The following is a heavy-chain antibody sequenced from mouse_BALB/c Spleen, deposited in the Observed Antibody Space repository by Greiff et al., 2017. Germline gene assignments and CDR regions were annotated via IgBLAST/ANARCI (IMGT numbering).Heavy chain of an antibody. CDR2: IRSKSNNYAT. J-gene: IGHJ2*01. V-gene: IGHV10S3*01. D-gene: IGHD1-1*01. CDR1: GFTFNTNA. CDR3: VSSTVFDY. Sequence: DAGGGLVQPKGSLKLSCAASGFTFNTNAMNWVRQAPGKGLEWVARIRSKSNNYATYYADSVKDRFTISRDDSQSMLYLQMNNLKTEDTAMYYCVSSTVFDYWGQGTTLTVSS.